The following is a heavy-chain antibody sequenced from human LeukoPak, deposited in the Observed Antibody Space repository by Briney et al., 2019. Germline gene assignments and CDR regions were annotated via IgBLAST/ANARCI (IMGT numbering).Heavy chain of an antibody. V-gene: IGHV4-61*02. J-gene: IGHJ4*02. CDR3: ATEGGRYNVDY. CDR2: IYTSGST. D-gene: IGHD1-26*01. CDR1: GGSISSGSYY. Sequence: SETLSLTCTVSGGSISSGSYYWSWIRQPAGKGLEWIGRIYTSGSTNYNPSLKSRVTISVDTSKNQFSLKLSSVTAADTAVYYCATEGGRYNVDYWGQGTLVTVSS.